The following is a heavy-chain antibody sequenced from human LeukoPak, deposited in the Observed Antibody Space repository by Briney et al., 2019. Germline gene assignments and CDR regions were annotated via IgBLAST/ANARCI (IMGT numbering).Heavy chain of an antibody. CDR1: GGSFSGYY. D-gene: IGHD6-13*01. Sequence: SETLSLTCAVCGGSFSGYYWSWIRQPPGKGLEWIGEINHSGSTNYNPSLKSRVTISVDTSKNQFSLKLSSVTAADTAVYYCARGPFWSGYRSSWYYYWGQGTLVTVSS. V-gene: IGHV4-34*01. CDR2: INHSGST. CDR3: ARGPFWSGYRSSWYYY. J-gene: IGHJ4*02.